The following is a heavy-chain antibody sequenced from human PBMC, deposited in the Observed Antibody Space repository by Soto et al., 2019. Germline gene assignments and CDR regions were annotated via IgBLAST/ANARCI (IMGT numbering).Heavy chain of an antibody. D-gene: IGHD2-15*01. CDR2: IYHSGST. Sequence: SETLSLTCAVSSGSISSSNWWSWVRRPPGKGLEWIGEIYHSGSTNYNPSLKSRVTISVDKSKNQFSLKLSSVTAADTAVYYCARGIVVVAATPTSYWFDPWGQGTLVTVSS. J-gene: IGHJ5*02. CDR3: ARGIVVVAATPTSYWFDP. CDR1: SGSISSSNW. V-gene: IGHV4-4*02.